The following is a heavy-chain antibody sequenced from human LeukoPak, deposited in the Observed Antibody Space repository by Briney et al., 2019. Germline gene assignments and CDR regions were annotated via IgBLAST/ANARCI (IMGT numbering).Heavy chain of an antibody. D-gene: IGHD2-2*01. CDR3: ASGEEGYADY. Sequence: ASVKVSCKASGYTFTTYGISWVRQAPGQGLEWMGWISGHDGNTKYAEEVQGRVTLTTDTSTSTAYMELSSLRSEDTAVYYCASGEEGYADYWGQGTLVTVSS. CDR1: GYTFTTYG. CDR2: ISGHDGNT. J-gene: IGHJ4*02. V-gene: IGHV1-18*01.